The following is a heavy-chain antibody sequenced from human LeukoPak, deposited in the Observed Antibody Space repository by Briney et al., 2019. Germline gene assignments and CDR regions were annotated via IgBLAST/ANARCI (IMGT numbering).Heavy chain of an antibody. CDR1: GYTFTGYY. Sequence: GASVKVSCKASGYTFTGYYIHWVRQAPGQGLERMGWINPGNGGTHYAQKFQGRITVTSDTSITTSYMELSRLTSDDTALYYCAREYSASEHWGQGSLVTVSS. CDR2: INPGNGGT. CDR3: AREYSASEH. V-gene: IGHV1-2*02. J-gene: IGHJ1*01. D-gene: IGHD5-12*01.